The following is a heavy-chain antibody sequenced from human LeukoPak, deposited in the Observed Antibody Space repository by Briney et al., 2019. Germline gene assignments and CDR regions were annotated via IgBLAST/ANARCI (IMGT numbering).Heavy chain of an antibody. V-gene: IGHV4-4*02. CDR2: IYHSGST. CDR3: ARVAGYYDILTGLDI. CDR1: GGSLSSSNW. Sequence: SETLSLTCAVSGGSLSSSNWWSWVRQPPGKGLEWIGEIYHSGSTNYNPSLKSRVTISVDKSKNQFSLKLSSVTAADTAVYYCARVAGYYDILTGLDIWGQGTMVTVSS. J-gene: IGHJ3*02. D-gene: IGHD3-9*01.